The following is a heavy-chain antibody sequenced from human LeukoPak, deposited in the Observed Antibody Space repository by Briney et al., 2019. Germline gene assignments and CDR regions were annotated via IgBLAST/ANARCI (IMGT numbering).Heavy chain of an antibody. CDR1: GFTFSTYV. Sequence: GGSLRLSCAASGFTFSTYVMHWVRQAPSKGLEWVAVISYDGSNKYYADSVKGRFTISRDNSKNTLYLQMNSLRAEDTAVYYCARDNSVRDEAWWFNPWGQGTLVTVSS. J-gene: IGHJ5*02. CDR2: ISYDGSNK. V-gene: IGHV3-30*03. D-gene: IGHD5-24*01. CDR3: ARDNSVRDEAWWFNP.